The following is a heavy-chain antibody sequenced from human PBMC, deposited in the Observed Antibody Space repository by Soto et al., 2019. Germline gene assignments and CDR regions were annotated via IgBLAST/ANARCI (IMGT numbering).Heavy chain of an antibody. Sequence: GGSLRLSCAASGFTFSSYAMHWVRQAPGKGLEWVAVISYDGSNKYYADSVKGQFTISRDNSKSTLYLQMNSLRAEDTAVYYCARDQCSGGSCYSGSHYYYYYGMDVWGQGTTVTVSS. CDR1: GFTFSSYA. J-gene: IGHJ6*02. D-gene: IGHD2-15*01. V-gene: IGHV3-30-3*01. CDR3: ARDQCSGGSCYSGSHYYYYYGMDV. CDR2: ISYDGSNK.